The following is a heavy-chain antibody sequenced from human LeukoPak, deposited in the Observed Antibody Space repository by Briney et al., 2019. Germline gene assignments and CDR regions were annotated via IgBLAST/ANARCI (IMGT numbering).Heavy chain of an antibody. V-gene: IGHV4-4*02. J-gene: IGHJ4*02. CDR2: ISLTGRT. D-gene: IGHD1-26*01. Sequence: SEAPSLTCGVSGGSITSTNWWSWVRQPPGQGLEWIGEISLTGRTNYNPSLIGRVIMSLDESRNQLSLTLTSVTAADTAMYYCTRESGPYCPFGYWGQGTLVVVPS. CDR3: TRESGPYCPFGY. CDR1: GGSITSTNW.